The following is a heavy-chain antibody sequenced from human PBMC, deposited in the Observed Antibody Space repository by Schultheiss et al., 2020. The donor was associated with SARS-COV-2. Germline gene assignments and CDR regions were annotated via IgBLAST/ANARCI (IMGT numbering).Heavy chain of an antibody. J-gene: IGHJ4*02. CDR1: GFTFSSYW. D-gene: IGHD3-10*01. CDR3: ARATVLGHSLWDS. CDR2: ISGSGGST. V-gene: IGHV3-23*01. Sequence: GGSLRLSCAASGFTFSSYWMSWVRQAPGKGLEWVSAISGSGGSTYYADSVKGRFTISRDNSKNTLYLQINSLGAEDTAVYYCARATVLGHSLWDSWGQGTLVTVSS.